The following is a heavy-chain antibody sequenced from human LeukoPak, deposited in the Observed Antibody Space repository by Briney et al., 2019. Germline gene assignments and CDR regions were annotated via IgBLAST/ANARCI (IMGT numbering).Heavy chain of an antibody. V-gene: IGHV3-33*01. CDR3: ARLGSGYLFDY. Sequence: GGSLRLSCAASGFTFSNHDMHWVRQAPGKGLEWVAVIWYDGSNTYYADSLKGRFTISGDNSKNALYLQMNSLRAEDTAVYYCARLGSGYLFDYWGQGTLVTVSS. CDR2: IWYDGSNT. J-gene: IGHJ4*02. CDR1: GFTFSNHD. D-gene: IGHD3-3*01.